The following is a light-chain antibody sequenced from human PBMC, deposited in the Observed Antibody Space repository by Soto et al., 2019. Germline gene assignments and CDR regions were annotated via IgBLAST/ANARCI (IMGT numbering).Light chain of an antibody. Sequence: EIVLTQSPGTLSLSPGERATLSCRASQSVSNNYLAWYQQQPGQAPRILIYGASNRATGIPDRFSGSGSGTDFTLTISRMEPEDFAVYYCQQYGSSGTFGQGTKVDI. CDR3: QQYGSSGT. CDR1: QSVSNNY. V-gene: IGKV3-20*01. CDR2: GAS. J-gene: IGKJ1*01.